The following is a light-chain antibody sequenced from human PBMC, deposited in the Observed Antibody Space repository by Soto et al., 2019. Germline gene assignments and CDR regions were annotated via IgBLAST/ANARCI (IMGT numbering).Light chain of an antibody. CDR2: AAS. CDR3: QQYGSSPPYT. V-gene: IGKV3-20*01. Sequence: EVVLTQSPGTLSLSPGERATLSCRASRSFASSYLAWYQKKPGQAPRLLIFAASIRATGVADRFSGSGSGTGFTLIISRLQREDSAVYYCQQYGSSPPYTCGQGTKVESK. J-gene: IGKJ2*01. CDR1: RSFASSY.